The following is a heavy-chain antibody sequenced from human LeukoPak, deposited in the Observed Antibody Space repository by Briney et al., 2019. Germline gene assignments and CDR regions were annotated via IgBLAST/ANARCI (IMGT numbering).Heavy chain of an antibody. Sequence: PGGSLRLSCAASGFIFNSYSMNWVRQAPGKGLEWVSSISGSGNYIYYADSVKGRFTISRDNAKNSLYLQMNSLRAEDTAVYYCAGGEKHYYYGMDVWGQGTTVTVSS. CDR2: ISGSGNYI. D-gene: IGHD3-16*01. CDR1: GFIFNSYS. J-gene: IGHJ6*02. CDR3: AGGEKHYYYGMDV. V-gene: IGHV3-21*01.